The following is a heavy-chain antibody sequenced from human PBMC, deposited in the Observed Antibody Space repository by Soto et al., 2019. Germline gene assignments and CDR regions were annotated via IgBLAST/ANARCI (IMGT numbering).Heavy chain of an antibody. D-gene: IGHD4-17*01. CDR3: ARVTTVTTYFDY. V-gene: IGHV4-30-4*01. CDR1: GGSISSGDYY. Sequence: PSETLSLTCTVSGGSISSGDYYWSWIRQPPGKGLEWIGYIYYSGSTYYNPSLKSRVTISVDTSKNQFSLKLSSVTAADTAVYYCARVTTVTTYFDYWGQGTLVTVSS. CDR2: IYYSGST. J-gene: IGHJ4*02.